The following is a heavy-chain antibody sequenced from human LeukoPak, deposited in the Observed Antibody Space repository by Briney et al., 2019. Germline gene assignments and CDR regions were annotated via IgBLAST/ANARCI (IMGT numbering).Heavy chain of an antibody. J-gene: IGHJ5*02. CDR1: GGTFSIYA. Sequence: SVKVSFKASGGTFSIYAISWVRQAPGQGLEWMGGIIPIFGTANYAQKFQGRVTITADESTSTAYMELSSLRSEDTAVYYCARDQTGTTSWFDPWGQGTLVTVSS. CDR2: IIPIFGTA. D-gene: IGHD1-1*01. CDR3: ARDQTGTTSWFDP. V-gene: IGHV1-69*13.